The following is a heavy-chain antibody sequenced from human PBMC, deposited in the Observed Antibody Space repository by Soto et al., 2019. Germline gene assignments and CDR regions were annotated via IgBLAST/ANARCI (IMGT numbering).Heavy chain of an antibody. Sequence: EMRLLESGGGLVRPGGSLRLSCAASGFTFSRHGMSWVRQTPGKGLEWVATIDNSGARTHYADSVEGRFSISRDNSWSTMDLQMNSLTTDDTAVYYCVSWIFEHCDLWGQGTLVTVSS. V-gene: IGHV3-23*01. CDR2: IDNSGART. D-gene: IGHD3-3*01. J-gene: IGHJ4*02. CDR3: VSWIFEHCDL. CDR1: GFTFSRHG.